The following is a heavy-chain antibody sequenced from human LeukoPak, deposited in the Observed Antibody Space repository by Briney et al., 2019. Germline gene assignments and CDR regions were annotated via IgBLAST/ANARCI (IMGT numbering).Heavy chain of an antibody. Sequence: GGSLRLSCASSGFTFSSYAMSWVRQAPGKGLEGVAAISGSGCSTYYADSVKGRFTISRDNSKNTLYLQMNSMRAEDTAVYYCAKDDTYYYGSGSAKDYWGQGTLVTVSS. J-gene: IGHJ4*02. D-gene: IGHD3-10*01. CDR2: ISGSGCST. V-gene: IGHV3-23*01. CDR3: AKDDTYYYGSGSAKDY. CDR1: GFTFSSYA.